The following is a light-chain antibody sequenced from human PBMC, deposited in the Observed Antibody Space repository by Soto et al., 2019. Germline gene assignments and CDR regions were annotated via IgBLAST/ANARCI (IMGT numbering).Light chain of an antibody. CDR1: SSDVGGYNY. CDR2: EVS. Sequence: QSALTQPASVSGSPGQSITISCTGTSSDVGGYNYVSWYQQHPGKAPKLMIYEVSNRPSGVSYRFSGSKSGNTASLTISGLQAEDEADYYCRSYTTTNTYVFGTGTKLTVL. CDR3: RSYTTTNTYV. J-gene: IGLJ1*01. V-gene: IGLV2-14*01.